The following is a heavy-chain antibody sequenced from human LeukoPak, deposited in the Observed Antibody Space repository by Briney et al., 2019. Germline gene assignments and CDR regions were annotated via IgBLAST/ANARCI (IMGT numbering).Heavy chain of an antibody. J-gene: IGHJ4*02. CDR2: ISSSSSYI. CDR3: ARGSPYYYGSGPRGPFDY. D-gene: IGHD3-10*01. Sequence: PGGSLRLSCAASGFTFGSYSMNWVGQAPGKGLEWVSTISSSSSYIYYADSVKGRFTISRDNAKNSLYLQMNSLRAEDTAAYYCARGSPYYYGSGPRGPFDYWGQGTLVTVSS. V-gene: IGHV3-21*01. CDR1: GFTFGSYS.